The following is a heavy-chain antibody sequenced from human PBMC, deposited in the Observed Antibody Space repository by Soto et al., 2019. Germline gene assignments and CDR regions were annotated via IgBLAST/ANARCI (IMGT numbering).Heavy chain of an antibody. D-gene: IGHD1-26*01. Sequence: QVQLVQSGAEVKEPGASVKVSCKASGYTFTGYYMHWVRQAPGQGLEWMGWINPNSGGTNYAQKFQGWVTMTRDTSINTAYMELSRLRSDDTAVYYCASAKTSGPGGGATTSFDYWGQGTLVTVSS. CDR3: ASAKTSGPGGGATTSFDY. CDR2: INPNSGGT. J-gene: IGHJ4*02. V-gene: IGHV1-2*04. CDR1: GYTFTGYY.